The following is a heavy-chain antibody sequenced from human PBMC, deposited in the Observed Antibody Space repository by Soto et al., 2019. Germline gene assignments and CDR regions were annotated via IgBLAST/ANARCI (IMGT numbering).Heavy chain of an antibody. D-gene: IGHD3-3*01. Sequence: GXSVKVCCEVSGYTLTELSMHWVRQAPGKGLEWMGGFDPEDGETIYAQKFQGRVTMTEDTSTDTAYMELSSLRSEDTAVYYCATVAYDFWSGYFIGFDYWGQGTLVTVSS. J-gene: IGHJ4*02. V-gene: IGHV1-24*01. CDR2: FDPEDGET. CDR1: GYTLTELS. CDR3: ATVAYDFWSGYFIGFDY.